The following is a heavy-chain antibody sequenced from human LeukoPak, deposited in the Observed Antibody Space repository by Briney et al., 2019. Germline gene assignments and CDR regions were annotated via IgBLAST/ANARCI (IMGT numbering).Heavy chain of an antibody. V-gene: IGHV4-59*01. J-gene: IGHJ4*02. D-gene: IGHD3-10*01. CDR2: TSFVGST. CDR1: GGSISTYY. Sequence: SETLSLTCSVSGGSISTYYWIWIRQLPGKGLEWIGYTSFVGSTTYNPSVKSRVTISVDTSKNQFSLKLNSVTAADTAVYYCARASGSWCPPDHWGQGTLVTVS. CDR3: ARASGSWCPPDH.